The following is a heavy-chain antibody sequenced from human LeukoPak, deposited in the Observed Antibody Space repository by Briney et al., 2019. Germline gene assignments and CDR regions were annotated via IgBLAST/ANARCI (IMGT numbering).Heavy chain of an antibody. CDR1: GFTFSNYN. CDR3: ARESRGYDILTGKYHRGYYSYYMDV. J-gene: IGHJ6*03. V-gene: IGHV3-48*01. CDR2: ITRSSSTI. Sequence: GGSLRLSCAASGFTFSNYNMNWVRQAPGKGLEWISYITRSSSTIYYADSVKGRFTISRDNAKNSLYLQMNSLRAEDTAVYYCARESRGYDILTGKYHRGYYSYYMDVWGKGTTVTVSS. D-gene: IGHD3-9*01.